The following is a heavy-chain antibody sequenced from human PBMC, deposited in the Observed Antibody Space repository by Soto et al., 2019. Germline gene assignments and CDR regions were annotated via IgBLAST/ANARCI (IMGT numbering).Heavy chain of an antibody. D-gene: IGHD2-15*01. CDR1: GFTFSSYG. Sequence: QVQLVESGGXXVQPGRSLRLSCAASGFTFSSYGMHWVRQAPGKGLEWVAVISNNGSNKYYADSVKGRFTISRDNSKNTLYLQMNSLRAEDTAVYYCAKGVVVAATLYFGYWGQGTLVTVSS. J-gene: IGHJ4*02. V-gene: IGHV3-30*18. CDR2: ISNNGSNK. CDR3: AKGVVVAATLYFGY.